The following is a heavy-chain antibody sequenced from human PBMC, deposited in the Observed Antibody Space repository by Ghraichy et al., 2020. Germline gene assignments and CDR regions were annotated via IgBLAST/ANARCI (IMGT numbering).Heavy chain of an antibody. J-gene: IGHJ4*02. CDR2: ISAYNGNT. CDR1: GYTFTSYG. CDR3: AGDHGYCSSTSCYRFDY. V-gene: IGHV1-18*01. D-gene: IGHD2-2*02. Sequence: ASVKVSCKASGYTFTSYGISWVRQAPGQGLEWMGWISAYNGNTNYAQKLQGRVTMPTDTSTSTAYMELRSLRSDDTAVYYCAGDHGYCSSTSCYRFDYWGQGTLVTVSS.